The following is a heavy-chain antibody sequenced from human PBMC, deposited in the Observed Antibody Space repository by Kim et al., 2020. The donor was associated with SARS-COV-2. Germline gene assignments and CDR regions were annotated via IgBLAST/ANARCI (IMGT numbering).Heavy chain of an antibody. J-gene: IGHJ3*02. Sequence: GGSLRLSCAASGFTFSSYAMSWVRQAPGKGLEWVSAISGSGGSTYYADSVKGRFTISRDNSKNTLYLQMNSLRAEDTAVYYCAKGGRTMIVVVTPKEAFDIWGQGTMVTVSS. V-gene: IGHV3-23*01. CDR3: AKGGRTMIVVVTPKEAFDI. D-gene: IGHD3-22*01. CDR1: GFTFSSYA. CDR2: ISGSGGST.